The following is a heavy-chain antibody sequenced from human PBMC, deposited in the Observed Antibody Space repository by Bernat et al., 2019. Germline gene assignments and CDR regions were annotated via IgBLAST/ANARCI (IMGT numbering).Heavy chain of an antibody. D-gene: IGHD3-10*01. CDR2: INPSGGST. V-gene: IGHV1-46*01. CDR1: GYTFTNYY. Sequence: QVQLVQSGAEVKKPGASVKVSCKASGYTFTNYYMHWVRQAPGQGLEWMGIINPSGGSTNYAQKCQGRVTMTRDTSTSTVYMGLSRLRSEDTAMYFCARDDHYYDSRSSWTYSYYYMDVWGKGTTVTVSS. CDR3: ARDDHYYDSRSSWTYSYYYMDV. J-gene: IGHJ6*03.